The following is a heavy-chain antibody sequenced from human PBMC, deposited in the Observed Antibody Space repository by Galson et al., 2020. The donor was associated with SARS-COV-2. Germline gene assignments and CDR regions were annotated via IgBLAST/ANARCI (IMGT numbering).Heavy chain of an antibody. V-gene: IGHV3-11*01. CDR2: ITPSGSAT. Sequence: GESLKISCAASGFTFSDHYMAWIRQAPGKGLEWISYITPSGSATSYADSVKGRFTISRDNANNSLYLQIDSLRAEDAAVYYCARDTYCGGDCYKVWGAFDIWGRGTMVTVSS. J-gene: IGHJ3*02. CDR3: ARDTYCGGDCYKVWGAFDI. CDR1: GFTFSDHY. D-gene: IGHD2-21*02.